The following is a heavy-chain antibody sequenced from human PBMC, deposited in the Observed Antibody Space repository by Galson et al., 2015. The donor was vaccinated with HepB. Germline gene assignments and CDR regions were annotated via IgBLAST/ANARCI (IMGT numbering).Heavy chain of an antibody. CDR3: ARGPSYYDILTGLYWYFDL. CDR1: GGSFSGYY. CDR2: INHSGST. J-gene: IGHJ2*01. V-gene: IGHV4-34*01. D-gene: IGHD3-9*01. Sequence: TLSLTCAVYGGSFSGYYWSWIRQPPGKGLEWIGEINHSGSTNYNPSLKSRVTISVDTSKNQFSLKLSSVTAADTAVYYCARGPSYYDILTGLYWYFDLWGRGTLVTVSS.